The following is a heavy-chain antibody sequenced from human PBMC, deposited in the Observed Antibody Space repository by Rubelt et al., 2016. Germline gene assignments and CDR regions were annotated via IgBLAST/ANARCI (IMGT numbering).Heavy chain of an antibody. D-gene: IGHD6-13*01. Sequence: QITLKESGPTLVKPTQTLTLTCTFSGFSLSTSGVGVGWIRQPPGKALEWLALIYWDDDKRNSPSLKSRLTITKDTSKNQVVLKMTNMDPVDTATYYCARGIAAAGTLGWFDPWGQGTLVTVSS. CDR3: ARGIAAAGTLGWFDP. CDR1: GFSLSTSGVG. CDR2: IYWDDDK. J-gene: IGHJ5*02. V-gene: IGHV2-5*02.